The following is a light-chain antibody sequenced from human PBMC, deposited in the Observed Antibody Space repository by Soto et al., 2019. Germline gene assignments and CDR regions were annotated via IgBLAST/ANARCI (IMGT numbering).Light chain of an antibody. J-gene: IGKJ2*01. CDR3: QQRSNWPEYT. CDR2: DAS. V-gene: IGKV3-11*01. Sequence: EIVLTQSPATLSLSPGERATLSCRASQSVSSYLAWYQQKPGQAPRLLIYDASNRATGIPARFSRSGSGTDFTLTISSLEPEDFAVYYCQQRSNWPEYTFGQGTKLEIK. CDR1: QSVSSY.